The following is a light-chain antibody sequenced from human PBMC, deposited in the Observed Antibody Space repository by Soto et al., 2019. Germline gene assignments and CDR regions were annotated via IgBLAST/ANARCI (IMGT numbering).Light chain of an antibody. Sequence: DIVLTQSPGTLSLSPGERATLSCRASQTVTSFYLAWYQQKPGQAPRLLIYGASSRATGIPDRFSGSGSGTEFTLTISRLEPEDFAVYYCQQYGSSPFTFGQGTKLEIK. J-gene: IGKJ2*01. CDR3: QQYGSSPFT. V-gene: IGKV3-20*01. CDR1: QTVTSFY. CDR2: GAS.